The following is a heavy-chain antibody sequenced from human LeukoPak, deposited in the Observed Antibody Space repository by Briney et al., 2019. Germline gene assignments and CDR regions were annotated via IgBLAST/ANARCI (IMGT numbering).Heavy chain of an antibody. CDR3: ARGIFYGSGSQSFDY. Sequence: PGGSLRLSCAASGFTFSYYSMSWIRQAPWKGLEWISYISGSSNTKHFADSVKGRFTISRDNAKESLYLQMDSLRAEDTAFYYCARGIFYGSGSQSFDYWGQGTLVTVSS. J-gene: IGHJ4*02. CDR1: GFTFSYYS. CDR2: ISGSSNTK. V-gene: IGHV3-48*01. D-gene: IGHD3-10*01.